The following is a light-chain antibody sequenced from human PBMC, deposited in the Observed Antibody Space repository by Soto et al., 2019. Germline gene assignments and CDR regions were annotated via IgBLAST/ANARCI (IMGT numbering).Light chain of an antibody. CDR1: RSNIGSNT. Sequence: QAVVTQPPSASGTPGQRVTISCSGSRSNIGSNTITWYQHLPGTAPKLLIYNNDQWPSGVPDRFPGSKSGTSASLAISGLQSEDEADYYCAVWDDSLDGVVFGGGTKLTVL. J-gene: IGLJ2*01. CDR3: AVWDDSLDGVV. CDR2: NND. V-gene: IGLV1-44*01.